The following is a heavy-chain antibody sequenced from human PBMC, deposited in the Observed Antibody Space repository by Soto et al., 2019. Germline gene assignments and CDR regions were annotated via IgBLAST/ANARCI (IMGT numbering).Heavy chain of an antibody. CDR1: GDSMTSSSYY. CDR3: ASQDPGTSVDY. J-gene: IGHJ4*02. Sequence: PSETLSLTCTVSGDSMTSSSYYWGWIRQPPGKGLEWIGSIYYSERTSYNSGSTYYSPPLKSRVTISGDTSKSQFSLKLSSVTAADTAVYYCASQDPGTSVDYWGQGTLVTVSS. V-gene: IGHV4-39*01. D-gene: IGHD1-7*01. CDR2: IYYSERTSYNSGST.